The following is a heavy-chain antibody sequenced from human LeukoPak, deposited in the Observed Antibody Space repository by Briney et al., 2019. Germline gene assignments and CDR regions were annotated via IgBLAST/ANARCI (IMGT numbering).Heavy chain of an antibody. CDR2: ISVNGGST. CDR1: GFTCSTDA. CDR3: FKQKTAYDILTGYHNSYYYYGMDV. J-gene: IGHJ6*02. V-gene: IGHV3-23*01. D-gene: IGHD3-9*01. Sequence: GGSLRLSCAASGFTCSTDAMNWVRQAPGQGLHWVSGISVNGGSTYYADSVKGRFTISRDNSKNTLYLQMNSLRAEDTAVYFFFKQKTAYDILTGYHNSYYYYGMDVWGQGTTVTVSS.